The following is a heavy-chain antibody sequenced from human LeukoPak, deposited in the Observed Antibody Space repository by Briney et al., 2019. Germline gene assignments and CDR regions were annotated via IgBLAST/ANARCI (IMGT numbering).Heavy chain of an antibody. V-gene: IGHV4-59*01. CDR1: GGSISSYY. CDR2: IYYSGST. J-gene: IGHJ4*02. Sequence: SETLSLTCTVSGGSISSYYWSWIRQPPGKGLEWIGYIYYSGSTNYNPSLKSRVTISVDTSKNQFSLKLSSVTAADTAVYYCASFATMIGEIDYWGQGTLVTVSS. CDR3: ASFATMIGEIDY. D-gene: IGHD3-22*01.